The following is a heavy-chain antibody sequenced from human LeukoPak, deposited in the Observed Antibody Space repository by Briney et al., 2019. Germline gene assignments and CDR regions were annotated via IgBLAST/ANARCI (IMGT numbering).Heavy chain of an antibody. V-gene: IGHV3-30*18. CDR3: AKDHQWGYGYYFDY. J-gene: IGHJ4*02. CDR2: ISYDGSKK. Sequence: PGGSLRLSCAASGFTFSSCGMQWVRQAPGKGLEWVAVISYDGSKKYYADSVKGRFTISRDNSKNTLYLQMNSLRAEDTAVYHCAKDHQWGYGYYFDYWGQGTLVTVSS. CDR1: GFTFSSCG. D-gene: IGHD5-18*01.